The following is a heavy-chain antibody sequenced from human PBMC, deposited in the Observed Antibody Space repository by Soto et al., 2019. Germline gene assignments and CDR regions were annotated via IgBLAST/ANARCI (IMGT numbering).Heavy chain of an antibody. CDR2: IIPISGTA. CDR3: ARSAGKYFDRPIDY. D-gene: IGHD3-9*01. V-gene: IGHV1-69*13. J-gene: IGHJ4*02. CDR1: GGTFSSYA. Sequence: ASVKVSCKASGGTFSSYAISWVRQAPGQGLEWMGGIIPISGTANYAQKFQGRVTITAEESTTTAHMELSSLRSEDTAVYYCARSAGKYFDRPIDYWGQGTLVTVSS.